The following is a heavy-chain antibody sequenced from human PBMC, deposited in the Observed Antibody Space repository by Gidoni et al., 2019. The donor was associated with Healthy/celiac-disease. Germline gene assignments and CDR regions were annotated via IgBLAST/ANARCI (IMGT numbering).Heavy chain of an antibody. J-gene: IGHJ4*02. CDR1: GFTFSSYA. Sequence: EVQLLESGGGLVQPGGSLRLSCAASGFTFSSYAMSWVRQAPGKGLEWVSAISGSGGSTYYADSVKGRFTISRDNSKNTLYLQMNSLRAEDTAVYYCARYYYGSGSYYLYGGSTYFDYWGQGTLVTVSS. CDR2: ISGSGGST. CDR3: ARYYYGSGSYYLYGGSTYFDY. D-gene: IGHD3-10*01. V-gene: IGHV3-23*01.